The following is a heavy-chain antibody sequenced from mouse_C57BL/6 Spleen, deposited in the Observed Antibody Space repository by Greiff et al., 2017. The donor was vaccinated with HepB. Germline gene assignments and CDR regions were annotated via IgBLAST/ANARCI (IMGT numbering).Heavy chain of an antibody. CDR1: GYTFTSYW. Sequence: QVQLQQPGAELVRPGSSVKLSCKASGYTFTSYWMHWVKQRPIQGLEWIGNIDPSDSETHYNQKFKNKATLTVDKSSSTAYMQLSSLTSEDSAVYYCARFHVWYFDVWGTGTTVTVSS. CDR3: ARFHVWYFDV. J-gene: IGHJ1*03. CDR2: IDPSDSET. V-gene: IGHV1-52*01.